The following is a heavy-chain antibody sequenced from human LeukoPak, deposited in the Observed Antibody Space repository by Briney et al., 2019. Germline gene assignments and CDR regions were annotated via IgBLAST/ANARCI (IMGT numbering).Heavy chain of an antibody. CDR3: ARVHYGSGSLYYYYYYMDV. Sequence: SETLSLTCTVSGGSISRSRYYWGWIRQPPGKGLEWIGSIYYGGSTYYIPSLKSRVTISVDTSKNQFSLKLTSVTAADTAVYYCARVHYGSGSLYYYYYYMDVWGKGTTVTISS. CDR2: IYYGGST. V-gene: IGHV4-39*01. J-gene: IGHJ6*03. D-gene: IGHD3-10*01. CDR1: GGSISRSRYY.